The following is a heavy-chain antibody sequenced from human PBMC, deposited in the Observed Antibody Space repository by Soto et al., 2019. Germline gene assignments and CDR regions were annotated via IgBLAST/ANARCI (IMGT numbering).Heavy chain of an antibody. V-gene: IGHV3-30-3*01. Sequence: QVQLVESGGGVVQPGRSLRLSCAASGFTFNYHALNWVRQAPGKGLEWVAVISYDGDNKYIAESVKGRFTISRDNSKTTLSLQMNSLRTEDTAMYFCARETTTSAFSAVDVWGQGTTVTVSS. CDR3: ARETTTSAFSAVDV. CDR2: ISYDGDNK. J-gene: IGHJ6*02. CDR1: GFTFNYHA. D-gene: IGHD1-1*01.